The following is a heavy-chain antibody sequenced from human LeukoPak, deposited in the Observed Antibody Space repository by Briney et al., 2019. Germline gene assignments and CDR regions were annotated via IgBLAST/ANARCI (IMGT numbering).Heavy chain of an antibody. J-gene: IGHJ3*02. V-gene: IGHV4-59*01. CDR2: IYYSGST. D-gene: IGHD6-19*01. CDR3: AKGGWSLDI. Sequence: SETLSLTCTVSGGSISSYYWSWIRQPPGKGLEWIGYIYYSGSTNYNPSLKSRVTISVDTSKNQFSLKLSSVTAADTALYSCAKGGWSLDIWGQGTMVTVSS. CDR1: GGSISSYY.